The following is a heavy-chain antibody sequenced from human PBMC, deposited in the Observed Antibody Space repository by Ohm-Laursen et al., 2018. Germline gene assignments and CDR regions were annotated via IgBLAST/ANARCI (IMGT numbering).Heavy chain of an antibody. V-gene: IGHV3-11*01. CDR3: SRGSRDYGDYRYAFDI. J-gene: IGHJ3*02. CDR2: ISSSGSTI. D-gene: IGHD4-17*01. CDR1: GFTFSDYY. Sequence: SLRLSCAASGFTFSDYYMSWIRQAPGKGLAWVSYISSSGSTIYYADSVKGRFTISRDNAKNSLYLQMNSLRAEDTAVYYCSRGSRDYGDYRYAFDIWGQGTMVTVSS.